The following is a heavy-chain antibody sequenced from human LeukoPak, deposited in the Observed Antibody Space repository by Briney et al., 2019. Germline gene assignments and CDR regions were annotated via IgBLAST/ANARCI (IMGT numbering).Heavy chain of an antibody. CDR1: GYTFTSYY. D-gene: IGHD6-19*01. CDR2: INPSGGST. CDR3: ARERSSGWSFDY. V-gene: IGHV1-46*01. J-gene: IGHJ4*02. Sequence: ASVKVSCKASGYTFTSYYMHWVRQAPGQGLEWMGIINPSGGSTSYAQKFQGRVTMTRDMSTSTVYMELSSLRSEDTAVYYCARERSSGWSFDYWGQGTLVTVSS.